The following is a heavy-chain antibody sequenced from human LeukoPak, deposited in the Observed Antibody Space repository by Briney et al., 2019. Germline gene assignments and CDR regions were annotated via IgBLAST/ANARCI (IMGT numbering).Heavy chain of an antibody. CDR3: ARLPRGGYNFLAPDDC. CDR2: LIPIFGTA. Sequence: SVKVSCKASGGTFSSYAISWVRQAPGQGLEWMGGLIPIFGTANYVQKFQGRVTITTDESTSTAYMELSSLRSEDTAVYYCARLPRGGYNFLAPDDCWGQGTLVTVSS. V-gene: IGHV1-69*05. CDR1: GGTFSSYA. J-gene: IGHJ4*02. D-gene: IGHD5-24*01.